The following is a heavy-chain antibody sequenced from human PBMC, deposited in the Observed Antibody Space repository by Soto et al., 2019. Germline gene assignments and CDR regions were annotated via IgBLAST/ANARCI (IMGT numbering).Heavy chain of an antibody. CDR2: ISSNGGST. Sequence: GGSLRLSCSASGFTFSSYAMHWVRQAPGKGLEYVSAISSNGGSTYYADSVKGRFTISRDNSKNTLYLQMSSLRAEDTAVYYCVKSDTVASSWFDPWGQGTLVTVSS. J-gene: IGHJ5*02. V-gene: IGHV3-64D*08. CDR3: VKSDTVASSWFDP. D-gene: IGHD5-18*01. CDR1: GFTFSSYA.